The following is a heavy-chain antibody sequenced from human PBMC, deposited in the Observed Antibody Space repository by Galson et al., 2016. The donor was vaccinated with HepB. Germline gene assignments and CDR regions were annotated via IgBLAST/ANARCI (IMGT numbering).Heavy chain of an antibody. D-gene: IGHD6-13*01. CDR2: ISGSGATT. V-gene: IGHV3-23*01. Sequence: SLRLSCAASGFTFSSYAMNWVRQAPGKGLEWVSHISGSGATTHDADSVKGRFTISRDNSKNTLYLQMNSLRAEDTAVYYCAKDRAPLVIGPRMEDWGQGTLVTVSS. CDR3: AKDRAPLVIGPRMED. J-gene: IGHJ4*02. CDR1: GFTFSSYA.